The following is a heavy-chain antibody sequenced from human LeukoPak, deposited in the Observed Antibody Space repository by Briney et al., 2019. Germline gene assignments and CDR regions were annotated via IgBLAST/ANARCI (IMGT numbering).Heavy chain of an antibody. V-gene: IGHV3-49*03. D-gene: IGHD3-22*01. CDR2: IRSKDYGGTT. Sequence: QSGGSLRLPCTVSGFTFGDYAMSWFRQAPGKGLEWVGFIRSKDYGGTTEYAASVKGRFTISRDDSKSIAYLQMNSLKTEGTAVYYCTREDTYYYDSSGPRGASDIWGQGTMVTVSS. CDR1: GFTFGDYA. J-gene: IGHJ3*02. CDR3: TREDTYYYDSSGPRGASDI.